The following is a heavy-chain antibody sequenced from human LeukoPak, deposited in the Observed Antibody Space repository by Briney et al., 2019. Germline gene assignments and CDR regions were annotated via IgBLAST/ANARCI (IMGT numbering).Heavy chain of an antibody. CDR2: IWYDGSNK. CDR3: ARDSLPYYGSGPFDP. J-gene: IGHJ5*02. Sequence: PGRSLRLSCAASGFTFSSYGMPWVRQAPGKGLEWVAVIWYDGSNKYYADSVKGRFTISRDNSKNTLYLQMNSLRAEDTAVYYCARDSLPYYGSGPFDPWGQGTLVTVSS. D-gene: IGHD3-10*01. V-gene: IGHV3-33*01. CDR1: GFTFSSYG.